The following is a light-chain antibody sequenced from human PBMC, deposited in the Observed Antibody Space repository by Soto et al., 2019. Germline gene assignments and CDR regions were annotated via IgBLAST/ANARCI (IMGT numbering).Light chain of an antibody. CDR2: DAS. J-gene: IGKJ1*01. V-gene: IGKV1-5*01. CDR3: QQYNSYSRT. CDR1: QSISSW. Sequence: DIEMTQSPSPLSASVGDGVTITWRASQSISSWLAWYQQNPGKAPKLLIYDASSLESGVPSRFSGSGSGTEFTLTISSLQPDDFATYYCQQYNSYSRTFGQGTKVDI.